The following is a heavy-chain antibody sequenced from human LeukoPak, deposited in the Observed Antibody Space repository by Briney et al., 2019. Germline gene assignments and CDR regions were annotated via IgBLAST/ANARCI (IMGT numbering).Heavy chain of an antibody. D-gene: IGHD3-9*01. V-gene: IGHV1-2*02. Sequence: ASVKVSCKASGYTFTGYYMHWVRQAPGQGLEWMGWINPNSGGTNYAQKFQGRVTMTRDTPISTAYMELSRLRSDDTAVYYCAREAYDILTGLNWFDPWGQGTLVTVSS. CDR2: INPNSGGT. CDR3: AREAYDILTGLNWFDP. CDR1: GYTFTGYY. J-gene: IGHJ5*02.